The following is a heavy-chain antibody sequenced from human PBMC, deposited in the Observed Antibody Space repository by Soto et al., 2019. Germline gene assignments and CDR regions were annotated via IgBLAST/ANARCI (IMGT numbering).Heavy chain of an antibody. D-gene: IGHD1-26*01. V-gene: IGHV1-69*06. CDR3: ASERSAQYFDF. Sequence: QVQLVQSGTVVQRRGSSVKVSCQASGGTFSSHGMAWVRQAPGQGLEWMGGIIPTFGTPTYAPKFQGRVTITADKSTNTAYMDLSSLTSEDTGVYYCASERSAQYFDFWGQGTLMTVSS. J-gene: IGHJ4*02. CDR1: GGTFSSHG. CDR2: IIPTFGTP.